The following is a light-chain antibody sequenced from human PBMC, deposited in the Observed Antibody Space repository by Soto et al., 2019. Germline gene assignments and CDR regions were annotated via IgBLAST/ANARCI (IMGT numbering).Light chain of an antibody. J-gene: IGLJ3*02. V-gene: IGLV1-40*01. CDR2: GNS. CDR3: QSYDSSLSGCV. Sequence: QSVVTQPPSVAGAPGQRVTISCTGSSSNIGAGYDVHWYQQLPGTAPKLLIYGNSNRPSGVPDRFSGSKSGTSASLAITGLQAEDVAYYYCQSYDSSLSGCVFGGGTKLTVL. CDR1: SSNIGAGYD.